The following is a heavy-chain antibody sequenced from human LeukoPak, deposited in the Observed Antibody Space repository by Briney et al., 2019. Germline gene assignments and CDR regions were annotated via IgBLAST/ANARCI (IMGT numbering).Heavy chain of an antibody. CDR2: IKSKTDGGTT. V-gene: IGHV3-15*01. Sequence: KAGGSLRLSCAASGFTFSNAWMSWVRQAPGKGLEWVGRIKSKTDGGTTDYVAPAKGRFTISRDDSKNTLYLQMNSLKTEDTAVYYCTTLSRTYYYYGMDVWGQGTTVTVSS. CDR3: TTLSRTYYYYGMDV. J-gene: IGHJ6*02. CDR1: GFTFSNAW.